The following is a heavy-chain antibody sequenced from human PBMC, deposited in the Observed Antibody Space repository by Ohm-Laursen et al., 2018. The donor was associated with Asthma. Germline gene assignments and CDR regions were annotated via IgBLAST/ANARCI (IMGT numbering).Heavy chain of an antibody. CDR1: GGTLGTSV. Sequence: SVKVSCKSLGGTLGTSVIGWVRQAPGQGLEWLGGINSVFGTSTYAQKFHDRLTITADESTSTVYMTLSSLTSEDTAVYYCARKAGSCITSNCYSLDFWGQGTLVTVSS. D-gene: IGHD2-15*01. V-gene: IGHV1-69*13. CDR3: ARKAGSCITSNCYSLDF. CDR2: INSVFGTS. J-gene: IGHJ4*02.